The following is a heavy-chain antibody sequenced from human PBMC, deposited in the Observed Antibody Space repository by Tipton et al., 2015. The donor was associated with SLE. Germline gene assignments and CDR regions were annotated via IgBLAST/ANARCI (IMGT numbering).Heavy chain of an antibody. V-gene: IGHV4-39*07. J-gene: IGHJ6*02. D-gene: IGHD6-19*01. Sequence: TLSLTCTVSGGSISSSSYYWGWIRQPPGKGLEWIGSIYYSGSTYYNPSLKSRVTISVDTSKNQFSLKLSSVTAADTAVYYCARGVAVAGAYYYGMDVWGQGTTVTVSS. CDR2: IYYSGST. CDR3: ARGVAVAGAYYYGMDV. CDR1: GGSISSSSYY.